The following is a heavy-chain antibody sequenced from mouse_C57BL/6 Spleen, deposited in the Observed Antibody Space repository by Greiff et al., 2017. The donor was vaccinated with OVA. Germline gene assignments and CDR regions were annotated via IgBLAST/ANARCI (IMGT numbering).Heavy chain of an antibody. Sequence: VKLMESGAELARPGASVKLSCKASGYTFTSYGISWVKQRTGQGLEWIGEIYPRSGNTYYNEKFKGKATLTADKSSSTAYMELRSLTSEDSAVYFCSRADYYGTVYYFDYWGQGTTLTVSS. V-gene: IGHV1-81*01. J-gene: IGHJ2*01. CDR1: GYTFTSYG. D-gene: IGHD2-1*01. CDR3: SRADYYGTVYYFDY. CDR2: IYPRSGNT.